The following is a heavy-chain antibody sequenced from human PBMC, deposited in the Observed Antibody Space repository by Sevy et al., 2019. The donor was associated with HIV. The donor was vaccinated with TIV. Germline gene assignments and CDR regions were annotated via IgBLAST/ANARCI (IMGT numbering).Heavy chain of an antibody. J-gene: IGHJ6*02. CDR3: AKGLRYKFYAEGNCYYYYGMDV. V-gene: IGHV3-23*01. CDR2: ITGSGGNT. D-gene: IGHD3-16*02. Sequence: GGSLRLSCAASGYIFSSYTMTWVRQAPGKGLEWVSGITGSGGNTYYADSVKGRFTISRDNSKSTLYLQMNNLRAEDTAVYYCAKGLRYKFYAEGNCYYYYGMDVWGQGTTVTVSS. CDR1: GYIFSSYT.